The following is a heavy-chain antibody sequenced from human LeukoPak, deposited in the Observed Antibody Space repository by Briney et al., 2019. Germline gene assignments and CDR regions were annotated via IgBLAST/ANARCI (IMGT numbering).Heavy chain of an antibody. CDR1: ASTFSTYS. D-gene: IGHD3-22*01. J-gene: IGHJ3*02. CDR3: ARARGNGYYGSDAFDI. CDR2: INTFSNPI. Sequence: PGGSLRLSCAASASTFSTYSMNWVRQAPGKGLEWISYINTFSNPIYYADSVRGRFTVSRDNAKNSLYLQMNSLRDDDTAVYYCARARGNGYYGSDAFDIWAKGQRSPSLQ. V-gene: IGHV3-48*02.